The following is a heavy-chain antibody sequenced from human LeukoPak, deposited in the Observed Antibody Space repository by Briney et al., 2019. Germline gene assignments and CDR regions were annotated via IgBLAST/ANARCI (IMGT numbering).Heavy chain of an antibody. D-gene: IGHD5-12*01. V-gene: IGHV3-23*01. CDR2: ISGSGGST. J-gene: IGHJ3*02. CDR1: GFTFSSYT. Sequence: GGSLRLSCAASGFTFSSYTMNWVRQAPGKGLEWVSAISGSGGSTYYADSVKGRFTISRVNSKITLYLQMNSLRAEDTAVYYCAKAMGYSGYEARGAFDIWGQGTMVTVSS. CDR3: AKAMGYSGYEARGAFDI.